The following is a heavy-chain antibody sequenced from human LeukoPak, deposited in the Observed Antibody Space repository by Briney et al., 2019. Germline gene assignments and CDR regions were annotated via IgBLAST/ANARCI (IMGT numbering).Heavy chain of an antibody. Sequence: SETLSLTCAVSGGSISSSNWWSWVSQPPGKGLEWIGEIYHSGSTNYNPSLKSRVTISVDKSKNQFSLKLSSVTAADTAVYYCARDTTYYYDSSGYYFDYWGQGTLVTVSS. CDR1: GGSISSSNW. V-gene: IGHV4-4*02. CDR3: ARDTTYYYDSSGYYFDY. D-gene: IGHD3-22*01. CDR2: IYHSGST. J-gene: IGHJ4*02.